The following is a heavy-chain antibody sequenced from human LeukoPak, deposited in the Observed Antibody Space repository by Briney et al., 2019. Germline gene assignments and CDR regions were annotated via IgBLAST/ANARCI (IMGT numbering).Heavy chain of an antibody. CDR3: ARVGYSGYDYDY. J-gene: IGHJ4*02. CDR1: GFTFSSYA. CDR2: ISGSGDST. D-gene: IGHD5-12*01. Sequence: QSGGSLRLSCAASGFTFSSYAMSWVRQAPGKGLEWVSVISGSGDSTYYADSVEGRCTISRDNSKDALYLQMNSLRAEDTAVYYCARVGYSGYDYDYWGQGTLVTVSS. V-gene: IGHV3-23*01.